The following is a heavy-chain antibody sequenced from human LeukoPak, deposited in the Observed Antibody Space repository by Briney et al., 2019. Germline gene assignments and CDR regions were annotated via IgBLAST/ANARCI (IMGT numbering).Heavy chain of an antibody. V-gene: IGHV3-30*03. CDR1: GFTFSSYG. D-gene: IGHD6-19*01. Sequence: GGSLRLSCSASGFTFSSYGMHWVRQAPGKGLEWVAVISYDGSNKYYADSVKGRFTISRDNSKNTLYLQMNSLRAEDTAAYYCVPAVADEMGVDYWGQGTLVTVSS. J-gene: IGHJ4*02. CDR3: VPAVADEMGVDY. CDR2: ISYDGSNK.